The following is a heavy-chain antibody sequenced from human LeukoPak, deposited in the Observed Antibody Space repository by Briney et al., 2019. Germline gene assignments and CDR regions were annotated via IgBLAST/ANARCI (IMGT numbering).Heavy chain of an antibody. J-gene: IGHJ4*02. CDR1: GYTFTDYY. Sequence: ASVKDSCKASGYTFTDYYIHCVRQAPGQGLEWMGWIGPKNGDTHYAQKFQGRLTMTRDTSITTAFIELSRLTSDDTAVYYCVRDHASSYDYWGQGTLVTVSS. V-gene: IGHV1-2*02. D-gene: IGHD1-26*01. CDR2: IGPKNGDT. CDR3: VRDHASSYDY.